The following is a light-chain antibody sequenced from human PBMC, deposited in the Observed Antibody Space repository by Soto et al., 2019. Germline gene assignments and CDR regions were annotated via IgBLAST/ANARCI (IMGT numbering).Light chain of an antibody. V-gene: IGKV1-27*01. J-gene: IGKJ4*01. Sequence: DIQMTQSPSSVSASLGDRVTITCRASQGIGVYLAWFQQKPGNVPKLLIYAASTLQSGVPSRFSGSGSGTNFTLTISSLQPEDVATYYCQKYNSAPLTFGGGTKVDIK. CDR1: QGIGVY. CDR2: AAS. CDR3: QKYNSAPLT.